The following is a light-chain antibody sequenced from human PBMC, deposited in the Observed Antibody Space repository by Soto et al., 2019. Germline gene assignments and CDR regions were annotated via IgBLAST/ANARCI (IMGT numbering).Light chain of an antibody. CDR1: QGIRNY. CDR3: QQANSFPLT. CDR2: DAS. Sequence: AIRMTQSPSSFSASTGDRFTITCRSSQGIRNYLNWYQQKPGRAPKLLIYDASNLETGVPSRFSGSGSGTDFTLTISSLQPEDFATYYCQQANSFPLTFGQGTRLEI. V-gene: IGKV1-8*01. J-gene: IGKJ5*01.